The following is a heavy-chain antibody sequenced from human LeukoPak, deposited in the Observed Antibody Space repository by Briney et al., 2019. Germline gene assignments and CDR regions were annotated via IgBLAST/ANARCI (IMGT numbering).Heavy chain of an antibody. CDR2: INPSGGST. J-gene: IGHJ4*02. Sequence: ASVKVSCKASGYIFSNYYMHWVRQAPGQGLEWMGIINPSGGSTSYAQKFQGRVTMTRDTSTSTVYMELSSLRSEDTAVYYCARDVSAAAGRGRGLDYWGQGTLVTVSS. D-gene: IGHD6-13*01. V-gene: IGHV1-46*01. CDR1: GYIFSNYY. CDR3: ARDVSAAAGRGRGLDY.